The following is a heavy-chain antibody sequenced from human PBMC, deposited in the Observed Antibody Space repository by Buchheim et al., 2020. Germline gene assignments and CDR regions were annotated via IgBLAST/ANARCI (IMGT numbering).Heavy chain of an antibody. V-gene: IGHV3-7*01. CDR1: GFTFSSYW. D-gene: IGHD4-11*01. CDR3: ATLPDPDYSNYGRSYYYYGMDV. J-gene: IGHJ6*02. Sequence: EVQLVESGGGLVQPGGSLRLSCAASGFTFSSYWMSWVRQAPGKGLEWVANIKQDGSEKYYVDSVKGRFTISRDNAKNSLYPQMNSLRAEDTAVYYCATLPDPDYSNYGRSYYYYGMDVWGQGTT. CDR2: IKQDGSEK.